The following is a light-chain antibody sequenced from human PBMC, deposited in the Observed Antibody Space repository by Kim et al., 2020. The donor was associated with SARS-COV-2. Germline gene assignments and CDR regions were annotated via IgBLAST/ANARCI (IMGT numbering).Light chain of an antibody. CDR2: DVT. CDR1: SSDVGTYSY. CDR3: SSHTTSKTLV. J-gene: IGLJ3*02. Sequence: GQSITISCTGTSSDVGTYSYVSWYQQQSGKAPKLMIFDVTKRPPGVSDRFSGSKSGNTASLTISGLQAEDEADYFCSSHTTSKTLVFGGGTQLTVL. V-gene: IGLV2-14*03.